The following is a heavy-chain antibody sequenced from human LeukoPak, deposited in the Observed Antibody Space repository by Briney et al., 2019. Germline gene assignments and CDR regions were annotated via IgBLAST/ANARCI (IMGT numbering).Heavy chain of an antibody. CDR3: ARVPDSSKVLLRKGAFDI. D-gene: IGHD3-22*01. CDR1: GFTFSSYA. Sequence: GGSLRLSCAASGFTFSSYAMSWVRQAPGKGLEWVSVSYSGGSTYYADSVKGRFTISRDNSKNTLYLQMNSLRAEDTAVYYCARVPDSSKVLLRKGAFDIWGQGTMVTVSS. CDR2: SYSGGST. V-gene: IGHV3-53*01. J-gene: IGHJ3*02.